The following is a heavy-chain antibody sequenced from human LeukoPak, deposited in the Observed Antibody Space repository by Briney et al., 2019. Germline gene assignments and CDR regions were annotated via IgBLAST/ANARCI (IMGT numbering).Heavy chain of an antibody. CDR2: IYSGSST. D-gene: IGHD6-13*01. CDR3: ARDIELGAFDI. Sequence: PGGSLRLSCAASGFTVSSNYMSWVRQAPGKGLEWVSVIYSGSSTYYADSVKGRFTISRDNSKNTLYLQMNSLRAEDTAVYYCARDIELGAFDIWGQGTMVTVSS. CDR1: GFTVSSNY. V-gene: IGHV3-53*01. J-gene: IGHJ3*02.